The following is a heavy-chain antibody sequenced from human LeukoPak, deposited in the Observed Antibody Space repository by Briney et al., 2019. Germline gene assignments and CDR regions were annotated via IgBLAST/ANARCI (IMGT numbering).Heavy chain of an antibody. D-gene: IGHD3-22*01. CDR3: ARDRYDSSGSPFFDY. CDR2: IYSVSGT. V-gene: IGHV3-53*01. CDR1: GFTVSSNY. J-gene: IGHJ4*02. Sequence: GGSLRLSCAASGFTVSSNYMSWVRQAPGKGLEWVSVIYSVSGTHYADSVKGRFIISRDNSKNTLYLQMNSLRVEDTAVYYCARDRYDSSGSPFFDYWGQGTLVTVSS.